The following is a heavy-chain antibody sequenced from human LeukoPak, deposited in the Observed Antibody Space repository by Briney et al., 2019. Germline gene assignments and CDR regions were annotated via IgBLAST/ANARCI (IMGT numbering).Heavy chain of an antibody. CDR3: ARQTRYNWNDGGWFDP. V-gene: IGHV4-59*01. Sequence: SETLSLTCTVSGGSISSYYWSWIRQPPGKGLEWIGYIYYSGSTNYNPSLKSRVTISVDTSKNQFSLKLSSVTAADTAVYYCARQTRYNWNDGGWFDPWGQGTLVTVSS. D-gene: IGHD1-20*01. CDR1: GGSISSYY. CDR2: IYYSGST. J-gene: IGHJ5*02.